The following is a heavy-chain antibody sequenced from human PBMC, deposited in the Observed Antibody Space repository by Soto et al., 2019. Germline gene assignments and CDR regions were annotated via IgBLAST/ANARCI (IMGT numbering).Heavy chain of an antibody. D-gene: IGHD2-15*01. CDR3: ASWLKGPDIGNYYYGMDV. Sequence: QVQLVQSGAEVKKPGSSVKVSCKASGGAFSDYAFSWVRQAPGQGLEWLGGIMPIFRAPDYALKFQGRVTITADEFTRTAYMEMNSLRSEDTAVYYCASWLKGPDIGNYYYGMDVWGQGTTVTVS. V-gene: IGHV1-69*12. CDR2: IMPIFRAP. CDR1: GGAFSDYA. J-gene: IGHJ6*02.